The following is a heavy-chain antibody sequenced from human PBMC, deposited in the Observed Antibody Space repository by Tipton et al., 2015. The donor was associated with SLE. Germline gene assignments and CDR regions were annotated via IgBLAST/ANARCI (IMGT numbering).Heavy chain of an antibody. Sequence: TLSLTCTVSGYSISSGYYWGWIRQPPGKGLEWIGSIYHSGSTYYNPSLKSRVTISVDTSKNQFSLKLSSVTAADTAVYYCARDAQGDWFDPWGQGTLVTVSS. CDR2: IYHSGST. CDR1: GYSISSGYY. CDR3: ARDAQGDWFDP. V-gene: IGHV4-38-2*02. J-gene: IGHJ5*02.